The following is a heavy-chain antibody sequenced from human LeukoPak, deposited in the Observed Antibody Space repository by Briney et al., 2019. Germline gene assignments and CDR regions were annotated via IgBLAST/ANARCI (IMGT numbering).Heavy chain of an antibody. J-gene: IGHJ4*02. Sequence: GGSLRLSCEASGFSFSSYRLSWVRQSPGKGLEWVATIKQDESETYYVDSVKGRFTISRDNAKNSLFLQMNSVRAEDTAVYYCARLFAYDFWSGYYIDYWGRGTLVSVSS. CDR2: IKQDESET. D-gene: IGHD3-3*01. CDR1: GFSFSSYR. CDR3: ARLFAYDFWSGYYIDY. V-gene: IGHV3-7*01.